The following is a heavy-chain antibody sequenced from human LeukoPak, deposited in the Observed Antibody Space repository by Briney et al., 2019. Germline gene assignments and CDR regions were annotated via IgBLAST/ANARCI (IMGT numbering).Heavy chain of an antibody. CDR2: IYYSGST. CDR3: ARKGFGGREDY. D-gene: IGHD4-23*01. J-gene: IGHJ4*02. CDR1: GGSISSSNW. V-gene: IGHV4-4*02. Sequence: SGTLSLTCAVSGGSISSSNWWSWVRQPPGKGLEWIGYIYYSGSTNYNPSLKSRVTISVDTSKNQFSLKLSSVTAADTAVYYCARKGFGGREDYWGQGTLVTVSS.